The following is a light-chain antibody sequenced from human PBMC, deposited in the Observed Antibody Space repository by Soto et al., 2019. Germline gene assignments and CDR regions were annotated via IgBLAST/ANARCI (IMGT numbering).Light chain of an antibody. CDR2: DVS. CDR3: NSYTSSTNWV. V-gene: IGLV2-14*01. Sequence: QSALTQPASVSGSPGQSITISCTGTSSDVGGYNYVSWYQQHPGKAPKLMIYDVSNRPSGVSNRFSGSKSGNTASLTISGLQAEDEADYYCNSYTSSTNWVFGGGTKVTVL. J-gene: IGLJ3*02. CDR1: SSDVGGYNY.